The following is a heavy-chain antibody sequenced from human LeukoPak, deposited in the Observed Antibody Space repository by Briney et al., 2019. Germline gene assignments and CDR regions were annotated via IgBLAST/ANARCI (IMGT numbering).Heavy chain of an antibody. D-gene: IGHD6-13*01. J-gene: IGHJ4*02. Sequence: SETLSLTCTVSGGSISSYYWSWIRQPPGKGLEWIGYIYYSGSTNYNPSLKSRVTISVDTSKNQFSLKLSSVTAADTAVYYCARGHSSSWRLVYWGQGTLVTVSS. V-gene: IGHV4-59*01. CDR2: IYYSGST. CDR1: GGSISSYY. CDR3: ARGHSSSWRLVY.